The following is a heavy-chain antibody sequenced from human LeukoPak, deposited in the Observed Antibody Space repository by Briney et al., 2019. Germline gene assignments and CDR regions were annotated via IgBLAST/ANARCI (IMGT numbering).Heavy chain of an antibody. CDR3: ARVGNWNDGEHFDY. D-gene: IGHD1-1*01. CDR1: GGSISSGSYY. Sequence: PSQTLSLTCTVSGGSISSGSYYWSWIRQPAGKGLEWIGRIYTSGSTNYNPSLKSRVTISVDTSKNQFSLRLSSVTAADMAVYYCARVGNWNDGEHFDYWGQGTLVTVSS. J-gene: IGHJ4*02. V-gene: IGHV4-61*02. CDR2: IYTSGST.